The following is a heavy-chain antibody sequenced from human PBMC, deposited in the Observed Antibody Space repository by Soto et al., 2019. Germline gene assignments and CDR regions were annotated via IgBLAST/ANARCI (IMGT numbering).Heavy chain of an antibody. Sequence: ASVKVSCKASGYTFTSYGISWVRQAPGQGLEWMGWISAYNGNTNYAQKLQGRATMTTDTSTSTAYMELRSPRSDDTAVYYCAREGFNSSGWYYYYGMDVWGQATTVTVSS. CDR1: GYTFTSYG. V-gene: IGHV1-18*01. CDR2: ISAYNGNT. CDR3: AREGFNSSGWYYYYGMDV. D-gene: IGHD6-19*01. J-gene: IGHJ6*02.